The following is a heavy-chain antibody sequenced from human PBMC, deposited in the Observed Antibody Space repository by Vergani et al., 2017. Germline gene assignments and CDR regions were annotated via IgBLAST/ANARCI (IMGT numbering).Heavy chain of an antibody. CDR1: GGSISSGSYY. CDR3: ARDGMVRGAGPRDYYYYMDV. Sequence: QVQLQESGPGLVKPSQTLSLTCTVSGGSISSGSYYWSWIRQPAGKGLEWIGRIYTSGSTNYNPSLKSRVTISVDTSKNQFSLKLSSVTAADTAVYYCARDGMVRGAGPRDYYYYMDVWGKGTTVTVSS. CDR2: IYTSGST. V-gene: IGHV4-61*02. D-gene: IGHD3-10*01. J-gene: IGHJ6*03.